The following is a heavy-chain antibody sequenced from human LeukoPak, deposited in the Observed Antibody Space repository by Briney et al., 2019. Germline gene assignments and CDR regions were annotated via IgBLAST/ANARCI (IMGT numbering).Heavy chain of an antibody. V-gene: IGHV4-59*01. D-gene: IGHD5-24*01. CDR1: GGSISSYY. J-gene: IGHJ3*02. CDR3: AREAREGHVFDI. CDR2: IHYSGSA. Sequence: SETLSLTCTVSGGSISSYYWSWIRQPPGKGLEWIGYIHYSGSANYNPSLKSRVTISVDTSKNQFSLKLRSVTAADTAVYYCAREAREGHVFDIWGQGTMVTVSS.